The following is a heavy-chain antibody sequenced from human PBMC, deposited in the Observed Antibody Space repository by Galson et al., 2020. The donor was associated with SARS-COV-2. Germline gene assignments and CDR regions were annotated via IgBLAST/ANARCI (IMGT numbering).Heavy chain of an antibody. V-gene: IGHV3-23*01. CDR3: AKARVPAAVKWFDP. J-gene: IGHJ5*02. CDR2: ITTSGTST. D-gene: IGHD2-2*01. CDR1: DFTFSSYA. Sequence: GGSLRLPCAASDFTFSSYALSWLRQAPGRGLAWVPTITTSGTSTYYADSVKGRFTISRDNSKNTLYLQMNRLRAEDTAVYYCAKARVPAAVKWFDPWGQGTLVTVSS.